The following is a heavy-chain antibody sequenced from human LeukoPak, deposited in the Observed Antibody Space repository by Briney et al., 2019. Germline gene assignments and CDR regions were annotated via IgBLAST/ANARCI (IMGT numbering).Heavy chain of an antibody. CDR2: MNPNSGNT. Sequence: GASVKVSCKASGYTFTDYNVYWVRQATGQGLEWMGWMNPNSGNTGYAQKFQGRVTITRNTSISTAYMELSSLRSEDTAVYYCARTPSIYSGSYYGGDYWGQGTLVTVSS. CDR1: GYTFTDYN. V-gene: IGHV1-8*03. J-gene: IGHJ4*02. CDR3: ARTPSIYSGSYYGGDY. D-gene: IGHD1-26*01.